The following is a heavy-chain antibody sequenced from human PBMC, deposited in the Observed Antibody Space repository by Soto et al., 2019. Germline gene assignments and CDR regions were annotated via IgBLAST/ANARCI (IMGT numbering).Heavy chain of an antibody. Sequence: GESLKISCKDYGYSFTNNWIAWVRQVPGKGLEWMGSIYPGDSDTRYSPSFEGQVTISADEAIDTAYLQWSSLKASDTAMYYCARVSLYCTNGVCHFDYWGQGTLVTVSS. D-gene: IGHD2-8*01. CDR1: GYSFTNNW. V-gene: IGHV5-51*01. J-gene: IGHJ4*02. CDR2: IYPGDSDT. CDR3: ARVSLYCTNGVCHFDY.